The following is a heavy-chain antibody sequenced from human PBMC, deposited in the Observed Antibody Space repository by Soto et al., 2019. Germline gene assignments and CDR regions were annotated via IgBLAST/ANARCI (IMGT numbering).Heavy chain of an antibody. Sequence: GGSLRLSCAASGFIFSSYGMHWVRQAPGKGLEWVAVIWFDGSNEYYADSVKGRFTISRDNSKNTLHLQMNSLRADDTAVYYCARAMAATTPFDYWGQGTEVTAPQ. CDR2: IWFDGSNE. CDR1: GFIFSSYG. V-gene: IGHV3-33*01. J-gene: IGHJ4*02. D-gene: IGHD1-26*01. CDR3: ARAMAATTPFDY.